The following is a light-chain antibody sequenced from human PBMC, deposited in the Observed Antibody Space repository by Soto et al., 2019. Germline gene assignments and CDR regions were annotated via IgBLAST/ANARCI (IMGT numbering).Light chain of an antibody. V-gene: IGLV1-40*01. J-gene: IGLJ2*01. Sequence: QPVLTQPTSVSGAPGQRVTISCTGSSSNIGAGYDVHWYQQLPGTAPKLLIYGNSNRPSGVPDRFSGSKSGTSASLAITGLQAEDEADYYCQSYDSSLVFGGGTKVTVL. CDR2: GNS. CDR3: QSYDSSLV. CDR1: SSNIGAGYD.